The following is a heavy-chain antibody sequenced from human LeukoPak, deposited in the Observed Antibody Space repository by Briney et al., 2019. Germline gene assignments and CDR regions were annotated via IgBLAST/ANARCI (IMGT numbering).Heavy chain of an antibody. Sequence: SETLSLTCTVSGGSISSGSYYWSWIRQPAGKGLEWIGRIYTSGSTNYNPSLKSRVTIPVDTSKNQFSLKLSSVTAADTAVYYCASGVRCSSTSCFNGQYYYYYMDVWGKGTTVTVSS. CDR2: IYTSGST. J-gene: IGHJ6*03. CDR1: GGSISSGSYY. CDR3: ASGVRCSSTSCFNGQYYYYYMDV. V-gene: IGHV4-61*02. D-gene: IGHD2-2*01.